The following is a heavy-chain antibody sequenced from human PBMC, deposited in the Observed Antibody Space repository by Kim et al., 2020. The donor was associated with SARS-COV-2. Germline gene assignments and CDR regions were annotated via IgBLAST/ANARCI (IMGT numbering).Heavy chain of an antibody. J-gene: IGHJ3*02. V-gene: IGHV4-31*03. CDR3: ARDLSGYYDSSGYYYGCAFDI. Sequence: SETLSLTCTVSGGSISSGGYYWSWIRQHPGKGLEWIGYIYYSGSTYYNPSLTSRVTISVDTSKNQFSLKLSSVTAADTAVYYCARDLSGYYDSSGYYYGCAFDIWGQGTMVTVSS. D-gene: IGHD3-22*01. CDR1: GGSISSGGYY. CDR2: IYYSGST.